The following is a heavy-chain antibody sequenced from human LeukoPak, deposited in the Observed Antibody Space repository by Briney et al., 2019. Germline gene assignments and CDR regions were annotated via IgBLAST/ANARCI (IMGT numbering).Heavy chain of an antibody. CDR3: ARDARGYSYGILDY. D-gene: IGHD5-18*01. J-gene: IGHJ4*02. Sequence: SETLSLTCTVSGGSISSYFWSWIRQPPGKGLEWIGYIYYSGSTNYNPSLKSRVTMSVDTSMNQFSLKLSSVTAADTAVYYCARDARGYSYGILDYWGQGTLVTVSS. CDR1: GGSISSYF. CDR2: IYYSGST. V-gene: IGHV4-59*01.